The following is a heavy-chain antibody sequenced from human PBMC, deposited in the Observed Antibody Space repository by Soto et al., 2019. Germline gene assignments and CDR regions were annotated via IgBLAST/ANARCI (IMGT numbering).Heavy chain of an antibody. CDR1: GFTFSSYG. D-gene: IGHD1-26*01. CDR2: ISYDGSNT. CDR3: AKEGGLSGSYYISSSYYFDY. V-gene: IGHV3-30*18. Sequence: QVQLVESGGGVVQPGRSLRLSCVASGFTFSSYGMHWVRQAPGKGLEWVAIISYDGSNTYYADSVKGRFTISRDNSKNTXYXXMNSRRAEDTSVYYCAKEGGLSGSYYISSSYYFDYWGQGTLVTVSS. J-gene: IGHJ4*02.